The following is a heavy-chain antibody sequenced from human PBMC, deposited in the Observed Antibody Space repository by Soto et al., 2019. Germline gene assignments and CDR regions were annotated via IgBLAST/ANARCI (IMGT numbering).Heavy chain of an antibody. CDR2: INPYNGNT. V-gene: IGHV1-18*01. CDR3: ARVGVGLAAPRVWPY. CDR1: GYTFTSYG. D-gene: IGHD6-13*01. Sequence: WASVKVSCKASGYTFTSYGISLVRQAPGQGLEWMAWINPYNGNTKYAEKFLGRVTVTTDTSTATAYMEVRSLTSDDTAVFYCARVGVGLAAPRVWPYWGQGTPVTVSS. J-gene: IGHJ4*02.